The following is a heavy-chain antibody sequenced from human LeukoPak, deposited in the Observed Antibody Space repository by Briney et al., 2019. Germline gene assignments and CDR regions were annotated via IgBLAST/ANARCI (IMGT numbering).Heavy chain of an antibody. CDR2: ITWSGGTP. Sequence: PGQSLRLSCAASGFTFSSYAMGWVRQAPGKGLEWVSTITWSGGTPFYADSVKGRFTISRDDSKRTLYLQMNSLRAEDTAVYYCAKHDDIFSGLSYWGQGTLVTVSS. CDR1: GFTFSSYA. CDR3: AKHDDIFSGLSY. J-gene: IGHJ4*02. V-gene: IGHV3-23*01. D-gene: IGHD3-9*01.